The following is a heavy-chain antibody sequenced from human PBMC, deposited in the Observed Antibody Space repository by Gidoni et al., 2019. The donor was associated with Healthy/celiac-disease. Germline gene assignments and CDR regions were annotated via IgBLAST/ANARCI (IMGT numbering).Heavy chain of an antibody. CDR3: AKMDVVPAAMRDWFDP. D-gene: IGHD2-2*01. V-gene: IGHV3-23*01. Sequence: EVQLLESGGGLVQPGGSLRLACAVSGFTCSSYARSWVRQATGKGLEWVSAISGSGGSTYYADSVKGRFTISRDNSTNTLYLQMNSLRAEDTAVYYCAKMDVVPAAMRDWFDPWGQGTLVTVSS. CDR1: GFTCSSYA. CDR2: ISGSGGST. J-gene: IGHJ5*02.